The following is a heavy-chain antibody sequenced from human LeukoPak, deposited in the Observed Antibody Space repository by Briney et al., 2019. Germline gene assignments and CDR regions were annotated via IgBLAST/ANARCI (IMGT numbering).Heavy chain of an antibody. Sequence: PGESLRLSCAASGFTVNDNYMTWVRQAPGKGLEWVSVIYSVGTEYYADSVKGRFTISRDNSKNMLYLEMHSLRPDDTALYYCARDATVGSAYFDLWGQGALVTVSS. CDR1: GFTVNDNY. CDR2: IYSVGTE. D-gene: IGHD2-15*01. J-gene: IGHJ4*02. CDR3: ARDATVGSAYFDL. V-gene: IGHV3-66*01.